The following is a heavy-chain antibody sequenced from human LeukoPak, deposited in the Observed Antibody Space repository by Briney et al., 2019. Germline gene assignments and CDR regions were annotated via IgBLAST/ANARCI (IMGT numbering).Heavy chain of an antibody. D-gene: IGHD6-19*01. Sequence: GGSPRLSCAAPGFTFSSYAMHWVRQAPGKGLGWVAVISYDGSNKYYADSVKGRFTISRDNSKNTLYLQMNSLRAEDTAVYYCARVFPSVAGTSDYWGQGTLVTVSS. CDR3: ARVFPSVAGTSDY. V-gene: IGHV3-30-3*01. CDR1: GFTFSSYA. J-gene: IGHJ4*02. CDR2: ISYDGSNK.